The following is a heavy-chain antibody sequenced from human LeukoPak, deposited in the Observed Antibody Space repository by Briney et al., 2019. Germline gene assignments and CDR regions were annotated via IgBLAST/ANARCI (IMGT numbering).Heavy chain of an antibody. Sequence: ASVKVSCKASGYTFSGYYIHWLRQATGQGLEWMGYVGSKKGDKNYAQRFHGRVTMATDTSINTVYMDLSGLRSDDTAIYYCARVTSYMDSAAHLPYYFDYWGQGTLVTVSS. CDR1: GYTFSGYY. V-gene: IGHV1-2*02. CDR2: VGSKKGDK. D-gene: IGHD1-26*01. J-gene: IGHJ4*02. CDR3: ARVTSYMDSAAHLPYYFDY.